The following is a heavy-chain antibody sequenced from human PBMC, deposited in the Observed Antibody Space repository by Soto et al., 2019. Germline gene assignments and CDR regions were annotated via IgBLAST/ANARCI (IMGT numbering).Heavy chain of an antibody. J-gene: IGHJ4*02. V-gene: IGHV3-23*01. D-gene: IGHD3-16*01. CDR1: GFTFSSYA. Sequence: EVQLLESGGGLVQPGGSLRLSCAASGFTFSSYAMSWVRQAPGKGLEWVSAISGSGGSTYYADSVKGRFTISRDNSKNTLYLQTNSLRAEDTAVYYCAKLESNRDAFFDYWGQGTLVTVSS. CDR3: AKLESNRDAFFDY. CDR2: ISGSGGST.